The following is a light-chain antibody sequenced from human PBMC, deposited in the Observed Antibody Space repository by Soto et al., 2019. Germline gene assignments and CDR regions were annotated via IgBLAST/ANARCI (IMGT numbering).Light chain of an antibody. CDR2: GAS. Sequence: EIVMTQSPATLSVSPGGRATLSCRASQIVSSNLAWYQQKPGQAPRLLIYGASTRATGIPARFSGSGFRTEFTLTISSLQSEDFAVYYCQQYNNWPPITFGQGTRLEIK. J-gene: IGKJ5*01. V-gene: IGKV3-15*01. CDR1: QIVSSN. CDR3: QQYNNWPPIT.